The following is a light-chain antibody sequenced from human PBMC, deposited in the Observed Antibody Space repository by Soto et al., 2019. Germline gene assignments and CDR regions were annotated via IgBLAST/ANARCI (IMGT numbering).Light chain of an antibody. CDR3: SSFAGINNPLV. Sequence: QSALTQPPSASGSPGQSVAISCTGTSSDVGGSNYVSWYQRHPGKAPKHMIFEVNKRPSGVPNRFSGSKSGNTASLTVSGLQAEDEADYYCSSFAGINNPLVFGGGTKLTVL. J-gene: IGLJ2*01. CDR1: SSDVGGSNY. V-gene: IGLV2-8*01. CDR2: EVN.